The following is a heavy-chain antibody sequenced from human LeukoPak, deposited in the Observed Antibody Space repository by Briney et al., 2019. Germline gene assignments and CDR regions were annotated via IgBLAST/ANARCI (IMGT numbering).Heavy chain of an antibody. Sequence: ASVMVSCKASGYTFTNYGISWVRQAPGQGLEWMAWISANNGETRYPQNLQGRVTMTTDTSTSTAYMELRSLRSDDTAVYYCARDLYYDSSGYLPYFDYWGQGTLVTVSS. CDR1: GYTFTNYG. J-gene: IGHJ4*02. D-gene: IGHD3-22*01. V-gene: IGHV1-18*04. CDR2: ISANNGET. CDR3: ARDLYYDSSGYLPYFDY.